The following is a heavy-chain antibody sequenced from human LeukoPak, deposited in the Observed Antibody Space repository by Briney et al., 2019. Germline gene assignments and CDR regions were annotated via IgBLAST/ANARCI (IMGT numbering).Heavy chain of an antibody. V-gene: IGHV4/OR15-8*01. CDR2: IHHGGRI. Sequence: SETLSLTCDVSGGSIDSTNWWNWVRQPPGKGLEWIGEIHHGGRINYNPSLKSRVTLLVDKSKNQFSLRLNSVTAADTAMYYCARSHDHLWGNYPDYWGQGTLVTVSS. CDR1: GGSIDSTNW. J-gene: IGHJ4*02. D-gene: IGHD3-16*02. CDR3: ARSHDHLWGNYPDY.